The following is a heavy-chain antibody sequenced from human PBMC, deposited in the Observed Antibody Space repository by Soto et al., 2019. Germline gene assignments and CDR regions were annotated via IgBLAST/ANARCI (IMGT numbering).Heavy chain of an antibody. CDR1: SGSISSSNW. CDR2: IYHSGST. J-gene: IGHJ5*02. D-gene: IGHD2-15*01. Sequence: QVQLQESGPGLVKPSGTLSLTCAVSSGSISSSNWWRWVRQPPGKGLEWIGEIYHSGSTNYNPSLKSRDTISVDKSKNQFSLKLSSVTAADTAVYYCARVDCSGGSCYPGWFDPWGQGTLVTVSS. V-gene: IGHV4-4*02. CDR3: ARVDCSGGSCYPGWFDP.